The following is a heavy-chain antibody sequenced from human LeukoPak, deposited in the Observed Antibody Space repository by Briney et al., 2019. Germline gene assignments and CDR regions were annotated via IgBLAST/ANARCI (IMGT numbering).Heavy chain of an antibody. D-gene: IGHD6-13*01. Sequence: SETLSLTCAVYGGSFSGYYWSWIRQPPGKGLEWIGEINHSGSTNYNPSLKSRVTISVDTSKNQFSLKLSSVTAADTAVYYCARSYSRFFYYYMDVWGKGTTVTISS. CDR1: GGSFSGYY. CDR3: ARSYSRFFYYYMDV. J-gene: IGHJ6*03. V-gene: IGHV4-34*01. CDR2: INHSGST.